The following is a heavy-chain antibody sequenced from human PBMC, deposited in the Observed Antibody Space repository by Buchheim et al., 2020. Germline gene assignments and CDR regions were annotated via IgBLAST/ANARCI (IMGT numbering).Heavy chain of an antibody. CDR1: GFTFSSYW. D-gene: IGHD1-14*01. CDR2: IKYDGSEK. Sequence: EVQLVESGGGLVQPGGSLRLSCEASGFTFSSYWMSWVRQAPGKGLEWVANIKYDGSEKYYVDSVRGRFTFSRDNAKNSLFLQMNSLRAEDTAVYYCAKEKVGTFEVWGQGT. V-gene: IGHV3-7*01. CDR3: AKEKVGTFEV. J-gene: IGHJ3*01.